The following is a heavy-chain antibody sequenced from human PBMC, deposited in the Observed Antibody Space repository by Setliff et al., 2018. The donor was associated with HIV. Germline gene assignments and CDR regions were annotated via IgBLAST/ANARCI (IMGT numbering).Heavy chain of an antibody. CDR1: GYSFARYG. CDR2: IIPIFGTA. J-gene: IGHJ5*02. V-gene: IGHV1-69*13. CDR3: AILSVYWFDP. Sequence: SVKVSCKASGYSFARYGLSWVRQAPGQGLEWMGGIIPIFGTANYAQKFQGRVTITADESTSTAYMELSSLRSEDTAVYYCAILSVYWFDPWGQGTPVTVSS. D-gene: IGHD1-20*01.